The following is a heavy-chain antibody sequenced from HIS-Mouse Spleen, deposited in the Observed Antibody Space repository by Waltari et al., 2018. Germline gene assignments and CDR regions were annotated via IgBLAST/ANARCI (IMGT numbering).Heavy chain of an antibody. CDR1: GGSISSSSYY. V-gene: IGHV4-39*07. D-gene: IGHD6-13*01. J-gene: IGHJ2*01. CDR2: IYYCRGT. CDR3: ARKIPYSSSWYDWYFDL. Sequence: QLQLQESGPGLVKPSETLSLTCTVSGGSISSSSYYWGWICQPPGKGLEWLGSIYYCRGTYYNPSLKSRVTLSVDTSKSQCSLKLSSVTAAEPAVYYCARKIPYSSSWYDWYFDLWGRGTLVTVSS.